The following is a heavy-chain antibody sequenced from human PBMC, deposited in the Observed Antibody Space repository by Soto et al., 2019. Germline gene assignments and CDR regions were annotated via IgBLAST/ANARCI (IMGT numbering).Heavy chain of an antibody. CDR1: GGSISSGGYY. J-gene: IGHJ6*03. V-gene: IGHV4-31*03. CDR3: ARESRDFYYYYLDV. CDR2: IYYTGST. Sequence: SETLSLTCTVSGGSISSGGYYWSWIRRHPGKGLEWIGYIYYTGSTYYNPSLKSRVTISVDTSKNQFSLQLSSVTAADSAVYYCARESRDFYYYYLDVWGKGTTVNVSS.